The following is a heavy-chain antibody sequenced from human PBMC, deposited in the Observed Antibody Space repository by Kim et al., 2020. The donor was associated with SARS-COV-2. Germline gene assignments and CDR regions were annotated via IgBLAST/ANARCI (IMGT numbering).Heavy chain of an antibody. J-gene: IGHJ4*02. Sequence: SVKGRFTISRDNAKNSLYLQMNSLIAEDTAVYYCARGERLWFGELAFDYWGQGTLVTVSS. V-gene: IGHV3-11*06. CDR3: ARGERLWFGELAFDY. D-gene: IGHD3-10*01.